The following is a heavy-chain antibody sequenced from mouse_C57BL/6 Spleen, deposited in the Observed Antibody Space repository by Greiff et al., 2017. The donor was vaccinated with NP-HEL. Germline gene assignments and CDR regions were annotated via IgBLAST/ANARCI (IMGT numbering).Heavy chain of an antibody. Sequence: VQLKESGPGLVKPSQSLSLTCSVTGYSITSGYYWNRIRQFPGNKLEWMGYISYDGSNNYNPSLKNRISITRDTSKNQFFLKLNSVTTEDTATYYCARGTTVVATNAMDYWGQGTSVTVSS. D-gene: IGHD1-1*01. CDR3: ARGTTVVATNAMDY. V-gene: IGHV3-6*01. J-gene: IGHJ4*01. CDR2: ISYDGSN. CDR1: GYSITSGYY.